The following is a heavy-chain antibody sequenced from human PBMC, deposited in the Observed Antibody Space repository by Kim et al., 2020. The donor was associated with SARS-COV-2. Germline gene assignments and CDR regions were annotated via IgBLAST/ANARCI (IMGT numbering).Heavy chain of an antibody. Sequence: GGSLRLSCAASGFTFSSYAMSWVRQAPGKGLEWVSAISGSGGSTYYADSMKGRFTISRDNSKNTLYLQMNSLRAEDTAVYYCAKSVGDYGDYVPWYYYGMDVWGQGTTVTVSS. CDR3: AKSVGDYGDYVPWYYYGMDV. CDR2: ISGSGGST. J-gene: IGHJ6*02. D-gene: IGHD4-17*01. CDR1: GFTFSSYA. V-gene: IGHV3-23*01.